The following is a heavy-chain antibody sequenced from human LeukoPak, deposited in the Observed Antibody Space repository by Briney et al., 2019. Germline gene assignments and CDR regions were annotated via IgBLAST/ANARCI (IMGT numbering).Heavy chain of an antibody. J-gene: IGHJ4*02. CDR3: ARGAPPGGYDLSEALDY. Sequence: ASVKVSCKASGYTFTSYGISWVRQAPGQGPEWMGWISAYNGNTNYAQKLQGRVTMTTDTSTNTAYMELRSLRSDDTAVYYCARGAPPGGYDLSEALDYWGQGTLVTVSS. V-gene: IGHV1-18*01. CDR2: ISAYNGNT. D-gene: IGHD5-12*01. CDR1: GYTFTSYG.